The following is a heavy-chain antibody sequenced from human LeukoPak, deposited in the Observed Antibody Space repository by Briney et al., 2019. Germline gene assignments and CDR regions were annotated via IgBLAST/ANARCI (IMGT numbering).Heavy chain of an antibody. CDR3: ARALYSSGYFDY. D-gene: IGHD5-18*01. Sequence: PGGSLRLSCAASGFTVSSNYMSWVRQAPGKGLEWVSVIYSGGSTHYADSVKGRFTISRDNSKNTLYLQMNSLRAEDTAVYYCARALYSSGYFDYWGQGTLVTVSS. CDR1: GFTVSSNY. CDR2: IYSGGST. V-gene: IGHV3-53*01. J-gene: IGHJ4*02.